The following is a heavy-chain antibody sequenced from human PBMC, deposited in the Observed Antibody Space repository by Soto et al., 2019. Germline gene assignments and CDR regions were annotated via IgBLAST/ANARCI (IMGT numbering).Heavy chain of an antibody. Sequence: SETLSLTCAVSSGSISSSNWWSWVRQPPGKGLEWIGEIYHSGSTNYNPSLKSRVTISVDKSKNQFSLKLSSVTAADTAVYYCARSVAYSSSWYPDYWGQGTLVTVSS. D-gene: IGHD6-13*01. CDR2: IYHSGST. CDR3: ARSVAYSSSWYPDY. CDR1: SGSISSSNW. J-gene: IGHJ4*02. V-gene: IGHV4-4*02.